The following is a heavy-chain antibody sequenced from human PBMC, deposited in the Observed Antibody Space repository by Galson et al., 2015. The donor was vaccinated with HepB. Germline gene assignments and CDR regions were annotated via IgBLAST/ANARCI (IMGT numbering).Heavy chain of an antibody. J-gene: IGHJ3*02. D-gene: IGHD3-10*01. CDR1: GYTFTSYG. CDR3: ARMADYYGSGSRSYHDAFDI. V-gene: IGHV1-18*01. CDR2: ISAYNGNT. Sequence: SVKVSCKASGYTFTSYGISWVRQAPGQGLEWMGWISAYNGNTNYAQKLQGRVTMTTDTSASTAYMELRSLRSDDTAVYYCARMADYYGSGSRSYHDAFDIWGQGTMVTVSS.